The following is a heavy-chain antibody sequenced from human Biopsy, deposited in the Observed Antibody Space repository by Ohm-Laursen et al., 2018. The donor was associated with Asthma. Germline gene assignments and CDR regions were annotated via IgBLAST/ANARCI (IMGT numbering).Heavy chain of an antibody. V-gene: IGHV4-39*01. Sequence: SDTLSLTCTVSGASMTTSNFWAWIRQPPGRGLEWLGSVYYSGDSFYRTSLMSRLTMSVDTSRRQFSLRLTSVTAADTGVYYCARRWSGNGWADVHNWFDPWGPGTVVTVSS. CDR1: GASMTTSNF. CDR3: ARRWSGNGWADVHNWFDP. J-gene: IGHJ5*02. D-gene: IGHD6-13*01. CDR2: VYYSGDS.